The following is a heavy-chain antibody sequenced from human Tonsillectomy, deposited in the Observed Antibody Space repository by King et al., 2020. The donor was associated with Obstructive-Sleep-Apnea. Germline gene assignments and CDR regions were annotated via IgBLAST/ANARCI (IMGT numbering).Heavy chain of an antibody. V-gene: IGHV3-23*04. CDR2: ITGSGDNT. D-gene: IGHD3-22*01. J-gene: IGHJ4*02. CDR3: AEGRLFYFAY. Sequence: VQLVESGGGLVQPGGSLRLSCAASGFTFSTYAMSWVRQAPGKGLEWVSAITGSGDNTYYADSGKGRFTISRDNSKNTLYLKINSLIAEDTAVYYCAEGRLFYFAYWCQGTPVTVAS. CDR1: GFTFSTYA.